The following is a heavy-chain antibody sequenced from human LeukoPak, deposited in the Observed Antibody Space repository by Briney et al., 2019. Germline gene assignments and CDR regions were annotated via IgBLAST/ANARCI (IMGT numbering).Heavy chain of an antibody. J-gene: IGHJ4*02. D-gene: IGHD3-10*01. CDR3: ARGDYGSGSYPYFDY. V-gene: IGHV1-2*02. Sequence: ASVKVSCKASGYTFTGYYMHWVRQAPGQGLEWMGWINPNSGGTNYAQKFQGRVTMTRGTSISTAYMELSRLRSDDTAVYYCARGDYGSGSYPYFDYWGQGTLVTVSS. CDR1: GYTFTGYY. CDR2: INPNSGGT.